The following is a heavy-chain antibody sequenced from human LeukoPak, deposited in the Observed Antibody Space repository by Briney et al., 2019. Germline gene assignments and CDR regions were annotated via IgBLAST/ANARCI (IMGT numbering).Heavy chain of an antibody. J-gene: IGHJ4*02. CDR3: ARRGSYGDYHLDY. D-gene: IGHD4-17*01. Sequence: SETLSLTCTVSGGSISSYYWSWIRQPPGKGLEWIGYIYYSGSSNYNPSLKSRVTISVDTSKNQFSLKLSSVTAADTAVYYCARRGSYGDYHLDYWGQGTLVTVSS. CDR1: GGSISSYY. V-gene: IGHV4-59*08. CDR2: IYYSGSS.